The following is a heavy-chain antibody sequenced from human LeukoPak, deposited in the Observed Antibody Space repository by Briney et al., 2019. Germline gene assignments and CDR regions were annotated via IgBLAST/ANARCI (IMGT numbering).Heavy chain of an antibody. V-gene: IGHV3-30*02. Sequence: PGGSLRLSCAASGFTFSSYGMHWVRQAPGKGLEWVAFIRYDGSNKYYADSVKGRFTISRDNSKNTLYLQMNSLRAEDTAVYYCAKSHCGGDCYPPDAFDIWGQGTMVTVSS. CDR2: IRYDGSNK. CDR1: GFTFSSYG. D-gene: IGHD2-21*02. CDR3: AKSHCGGDCYPPDAFDI. J-gene: IGHJ3*02.